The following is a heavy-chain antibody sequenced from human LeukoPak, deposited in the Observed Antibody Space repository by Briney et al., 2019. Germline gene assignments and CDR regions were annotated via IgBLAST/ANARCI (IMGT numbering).Heavy chain of an antibody. V-gene: IGHV3-20*01. CDR2: INWNGGST. CDR1: GFTFDDYG. D-gene: IGHD3-22*01. J-gene: IGHJ4*02. CDR3: AGVSYDSSGYSYFFDY. Sequence: GGSLRLSCAASGFTFDDYGMSWVRQAPGKGLEWVSGINWNGGSTGYADSVKGRFTISRDNAKNSLYLQMNSLRAEDTALYHCAGVSYDSSGYSYFFDYWGQGTLVTVSS.